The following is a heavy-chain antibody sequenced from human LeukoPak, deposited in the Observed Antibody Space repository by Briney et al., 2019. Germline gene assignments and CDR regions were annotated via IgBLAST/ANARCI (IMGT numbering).Heavy chain of an antibody. CDR2: IYYSGST. Sequence: SETLSLTCTVSGGSISSSSYYWGWIRQPPGKGLEWIGSIYYSGSTYYNPSLKSRVTISVDTSKNQFSLKLSSVTAADTAVYYCARDEYGDYDFDYWGQGTLVTVSS. D-gene: IGHD4-17*01. J-gene: IGHJ4*02. CDR3: ARDEYGDYDFDY. CDR1: GGSISSSSYY. V-gene: IGHV4-39*07.